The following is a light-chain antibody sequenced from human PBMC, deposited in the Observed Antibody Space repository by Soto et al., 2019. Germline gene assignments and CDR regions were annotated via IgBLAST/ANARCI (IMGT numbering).Light chain of an antibody. CDR3: QQYGSSPGT. V-gene: IGKV3-20*01. J-gene: IGKJ2*01. Sequence: EIVLTQSPGTLSLSPGERATLSCRASQSVSSSYLAWYQQKPGQAPRLLIYGASSRATGSPDRFSGSGSGTDCTLTISRLEPEDFAVYYCQQYGSSPGTFGQGTKLEIK. CDR1: QSVSSSY. CDR2: GAS.